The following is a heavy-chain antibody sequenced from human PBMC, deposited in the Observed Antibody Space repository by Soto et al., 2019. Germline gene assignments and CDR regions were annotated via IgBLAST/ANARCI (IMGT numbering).Heavy chain of an antibody. CDR2: ISTSGGRT. V-gene: IGHV3-23*01. CDR1: GFTFSSYD. CDR3: AKGGWCDY. Sequence: PGGSLRLSCTASGFTFSSYDMSWVRQAPGKGLEWVSIISTSGGRTYYADSVKGRFTISRDNSKNTLYLQVNSLRAEDTAIYCCAKGGWCDYWGQGTLVTVSS. J-gene: IGHJ4*02. D-gene: IGHD6-19*01.